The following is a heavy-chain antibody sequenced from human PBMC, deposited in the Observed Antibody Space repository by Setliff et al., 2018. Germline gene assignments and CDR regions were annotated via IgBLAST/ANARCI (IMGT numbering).Heavy chain of an antibody. CDR2: INYYGSIFDDGTTYST. D-gene: IGHD5-12*01. V-gene: IGHV4-39*07. J-gene: IGHJ2*01. Sequence: SGGSISNSTFYWGWIRQPPGKGLEWIGSINYYGSIFDDGTTYSTYYNPSLKSRATISIDTSKSQFSLKLSSMTAADTALYYCARNPDFLQYSFDLWGRGTLVTVSS. CDR1: GGSISNSTFY. CDR3: ARNPDFLQYSFDL.